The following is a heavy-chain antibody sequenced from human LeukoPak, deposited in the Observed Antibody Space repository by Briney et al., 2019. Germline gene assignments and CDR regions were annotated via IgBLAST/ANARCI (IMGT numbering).Heavy chain of an antibody. CDR3: AKLLLFCGGDCYNDFDY. Sequence: GGSLRLSCAASGFTVSSSYMSWVRQAPGKGLEWVSVIYSGGSTYYADSVKGRFTISRDNSKNTLYLQMNSLRAEDTAVYYCAKLLLFCGGDCYNDFDYWGQGTLVTVSS. D-gene: IGHD2-21*02. CDR2: IYSGGST. V-gene: IGHV3-66*02. J-gene: IGHJ4*02. CDR1: GFTVSSSY.